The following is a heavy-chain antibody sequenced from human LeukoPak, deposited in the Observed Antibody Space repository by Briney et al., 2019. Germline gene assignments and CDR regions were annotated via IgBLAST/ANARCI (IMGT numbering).Heavy chain of an antibody. J-gene: IGHJ4*02. CDR1: GFSVSNTY. CDR2: IYSGGNT. V-gene: IGHV3-53*01. Sequence: GGSLRLSCAASGFSVSNTYMSWVRQAPGKGLEWVSIIYSGGNTYYADSVKCRFTISRDNSKNTLYLQMNGLRAEDTAVYYCAGSGNYELFDYWGQGTLVTVSS. CDR3: AGSGNYELFDY. D-gene: IGHD1-26*01.